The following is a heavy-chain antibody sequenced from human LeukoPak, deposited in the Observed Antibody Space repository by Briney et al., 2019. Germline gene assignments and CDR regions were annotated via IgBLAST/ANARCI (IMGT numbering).Heavy chain of an antibody. CDR2: IYSGGST. J-gene: IGHJ4*02. D-gene: IGHD2-21*02. V-gene: IGHV3-53*01. Sequence: PGGSLRLSCAASGFTVSSNYMSWVRQAPGKGLEWVSVIYSGGSTYYADSVKGRFTISRDNSKNTLYLQMNSLRAEDTAVYYCARGLDVVVTAIDYWGQGTLVTVSS. CDR1: GFTVSSNY. CDR3: ARGLDVVVTAIDY.